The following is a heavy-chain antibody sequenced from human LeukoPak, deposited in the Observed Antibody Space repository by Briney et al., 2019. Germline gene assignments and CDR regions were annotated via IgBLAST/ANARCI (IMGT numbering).Heavy chain of an antibody. CDR2: IYYCGRT. Sequence: SETLSLTCTVSGGSISSHYWSWIRQPPGKGLEWIGYIYYCGRTNYNPPLKSRVTISVDTSKDQFSLKLSSVTAADTAVYYCARGYSSGWYGARYYYYYMDVWGKGTTVTVSS. CDR1: GGSISSHY. CDR3: ARGYSSGWYGARYYYYYMDV. V-gene: IGHV4-59*11. D-gene: IGHD6-19*01. J-gene: IGHJ6*03.